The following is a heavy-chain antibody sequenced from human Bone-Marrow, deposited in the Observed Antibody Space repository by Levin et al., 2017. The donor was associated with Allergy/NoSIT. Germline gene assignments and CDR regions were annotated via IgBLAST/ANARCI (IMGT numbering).Heavy chain of an antibody. CDR1: GDSISSSGTYS. V-gene: IGHV4-39*01. D-gene: IGHD3-22*01. CDR2: VFDDGTT. CDR3: ARRFHDTTGWYANWFAP. Sequence: GSLRLSCSISGDSISSSGTYSWGWIRQPPGKGLEWIGNVFDDGTTQYNMSLKSRVTMSVDTSRRQFSLKLTSVTAADTAVYYCARRFHDTTGWYANWFAPWGQGTLVTVSS. J-gene: IGHJ5*02.